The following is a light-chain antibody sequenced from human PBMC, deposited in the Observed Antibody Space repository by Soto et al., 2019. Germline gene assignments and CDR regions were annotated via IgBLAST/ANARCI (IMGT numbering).Light chain of an antibody. J-gene: IGKJ4*02. CDR2: AAS. Sequence: DIQMTQSPSSLSASVGDRVTITCRASQSISSYLNWYQQKLGKAPKLLIYAASSLQSGVPSRFSGTESGTDFILTISSLQPEDFATYYCQQGYSSPRTFGRGTKVDIK. CDR1: QSISSY. CDR3: QQGYSSPRT. V-gene: IGKV1-39*01.